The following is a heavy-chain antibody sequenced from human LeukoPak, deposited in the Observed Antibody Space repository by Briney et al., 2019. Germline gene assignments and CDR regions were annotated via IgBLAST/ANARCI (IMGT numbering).Heavy chain of an antibody. CDR2: ISSSSSYI. Sequence: PGGSLRLSCAASGFTFSSYSMNWVRQAPGKGLEWVSCISSSSSYIYCADSVKGRFTISRDNAKNSLYLQMNSLRAEDTAVYYCARDSSEQLARDENWFDPWGQGTLVTVSS. D-gene: IGHD6-6*01. J-gene: IGHJ5*02. V-gene: IGHV3-21*01. CDR3: ARDSSEQLARDENWFDP. CDR1: GFTFSSYS.